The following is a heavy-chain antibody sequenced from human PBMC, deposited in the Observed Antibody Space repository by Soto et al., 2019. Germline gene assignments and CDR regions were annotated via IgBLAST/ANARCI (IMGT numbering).Heavy chain of an antibody. CDR1: GGSISSYY. J-gene: IGHJ4*02. CDR2: IYYSGST. V-gene: IGHV4-59*01. D-gene: IGHD6-19*01. Sequence: SETLSLTCTVSGGSISSYYWSWIRQPPGKGLEWIGYIYYSGSTNYNPSLKSRVTISVDTSKNQFSLKLSSVTAADTAVYYCARGRSPYSSGWASPLYYIDYRGQGPLVTVSS. CDR3: ARGRSPYSSGWASPLYYIDY.